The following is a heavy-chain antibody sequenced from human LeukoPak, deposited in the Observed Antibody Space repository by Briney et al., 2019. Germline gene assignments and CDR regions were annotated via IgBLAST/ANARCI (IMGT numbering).Heavy chain of an antibody. D-gene: IGHD6-19*01. CDR2: IGGSGANT. Sequence: GGSLRLSCAASGFTFSSYAMTWVRQAPGKGLEWVSSIGGSGANTYYAVSVKGRFTISRDNFKNTLYLQMNSQRAEDTAVYYCARSTYSNGWRDYWGQGTLVTVSS. V-gene: IGHV3-23*01. J-gene: IGHJ4*02. CDR1: GFTFSSYA. CDR3: ARSTYSNGWRDY.